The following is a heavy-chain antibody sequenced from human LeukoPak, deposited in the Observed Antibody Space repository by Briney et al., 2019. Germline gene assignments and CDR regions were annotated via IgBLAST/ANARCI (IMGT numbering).Heavy chain of an antibody. CDR2: IYSTGST. D-gene: IGHD6-19*01. CDR3: ARAVYNSGWYRVDY. Sequence: PSETLSLTCAVSGGSISGYYWGWIRQPAGKRLEWIGRIYSTGSTNYNPSLGSRVTMSVDASKKQVSLKLSSVTAADTAVYYCARAVYNSGWYRVDYWGQGTLVTVSS. CDR1: GGSISGYY. J-gene: IGHJ4*02. V-gene: IGHV4-4*07.